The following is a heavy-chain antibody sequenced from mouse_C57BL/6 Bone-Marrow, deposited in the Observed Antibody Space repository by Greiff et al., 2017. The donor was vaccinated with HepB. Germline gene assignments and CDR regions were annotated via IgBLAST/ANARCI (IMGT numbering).Heavy chain of an antibody. D-gene: IGHD1-1*01. CDR1: GFTFSSYA. CDR3: ARRRYYGSSLYWYFDV. V-gene: IGHV5-4*03. J-gene: IGHJ1*03. CDR2: ISDGGSYT. Sequence: EVQVVESGGGLVKPGGSLKLSCAASGFTFSSYAMSWVRQTPEKRLEWVATISDGGSYTYYPDNVKGRFTISRDNAKNNLYLQMSHLKSEDTAMYYCARRRYYGSSLYWYFDVWGTGTTVTVSS.